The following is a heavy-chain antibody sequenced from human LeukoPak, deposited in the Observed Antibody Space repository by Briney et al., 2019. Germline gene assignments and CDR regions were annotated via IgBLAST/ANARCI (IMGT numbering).Heavy chain of an antibody. Sequence: SETLSLTCAAYGESFSGYYWSWIRQPPGKGLEWIGEINHSGSTNYNPSLKSRVTISVDTSKNQFSLKLSSVTAADTAVYYCARGGYCSGGSCYYDAFDIWGQGTMVTVSS. CDR1: GESFSGYY. J-gene: IGHJ3*02. CDR3: ARGGYCSGGSCYYDAFDI. CDR2: INHSGST. D-gene: IGHD2-15*01. V-gene: IGHV4-34*01.